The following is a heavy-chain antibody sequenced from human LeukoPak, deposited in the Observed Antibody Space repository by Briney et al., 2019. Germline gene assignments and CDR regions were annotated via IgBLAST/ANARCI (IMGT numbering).Heavy chain of an antibody. Sequence: ASVKVSCKASGYTFTSYGISWVRRAPGQGLEWMGWISAYNGNTNYAQKLQGRVTMTTDTSTSTAYMELRSLRSDDTAVYYCARDRFGELVLDYYYMDVWGKGTTVTVS. J-gene: IGHJ6*03. CDR1: GYTFTSYG. CDR2: ISAYNGNT. V-gene: IGHV1-18*01. D-gene: IGHD3-10*01. CDR3: ARDRFGELVLDYYYMDV.